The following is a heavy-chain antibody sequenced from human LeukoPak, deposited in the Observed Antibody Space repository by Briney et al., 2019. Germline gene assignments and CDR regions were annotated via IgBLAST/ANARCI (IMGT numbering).Heavy chain of an antibody. CDR2: ISYGGSNK. Sequence: PGGSLRLSCAASGFTFSYNGMHWVRQAPGKGLEWVAVISYGGSNKYYGDSVKGRFTISRDNSKSTLYLQMNSLRAEDTAVYYCAKAPLCSGGSCSYFDHWGQGTLVTVSS. J-gene: IGHJ4*02. D-gene: IGHD2-15*01. V-gene: IGHV3-30*18. CDR3: AKAPLCSGGSCSYFDH. CDR1: GFTFSYNG.